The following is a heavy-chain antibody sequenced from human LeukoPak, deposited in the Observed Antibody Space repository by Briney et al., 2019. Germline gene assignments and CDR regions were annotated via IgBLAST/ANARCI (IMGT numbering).Heavy chain of an antibody. V-gene: IGHV1-2*02. CDR3: GRDRHWNQGNFDY. D-gene: IGHD1-1*01. Sequence: ASVKVSCKASGYTFTGNHMHWVRQAPGQGLEWMGWINPNNGGTNSAQKFQGRVTMTRDTSIGTAYMELNRLTYDDTAVYYCGRDRHWNQGNFDYWGQGTLVTVSS. J-gene: IGHJ4*02. CDR1: GYTFTGNH. CDR2: INPNNGGT.